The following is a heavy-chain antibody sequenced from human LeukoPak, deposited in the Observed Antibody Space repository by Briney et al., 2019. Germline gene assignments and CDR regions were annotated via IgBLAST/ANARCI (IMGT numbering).Heavy chain of an antibody. V-gene: IGHV1-69*01. Sequence: ASVTVSCKASGSTFSSYAISWVRQAPGQGLEWMGGIIPIFGTANYAQKFQGRVTITADESTSTAYMELSSLRSEDTAVYYCARDRLLSDIVVVPAAMSYFDYWGQGTLVTVSS. CDR3: ARDRLLSDIVVVPAAMSYFDY. J-gene: IGHJ4*02. CDR1: GSTFSSYA. CDR2: IIPIFGTA. D-gene: IGHD2-2*01.